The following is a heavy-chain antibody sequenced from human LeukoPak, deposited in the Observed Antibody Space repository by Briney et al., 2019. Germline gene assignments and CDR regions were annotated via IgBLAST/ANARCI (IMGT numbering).Heavy chain of an antibody. Sequence: SETLSLTCTVSGGSISSGDYYWSWIRQPPGKGLEWIGYIYYSGSTYYNPSLKSRVTISVDTSKNQFSLKLSSVTAADTAVYYCARDEGMRSSVRFVDCWGQGTLVTVSS. CDR3: ARDEGMRSSVRFVDC. CDR2: IYYSGST. D-gene: IGHD6-19*01. V-gene: IGHV4-30-4*01. CDR1: GGSISSGDYY. J-gene: IGHJ4*02.